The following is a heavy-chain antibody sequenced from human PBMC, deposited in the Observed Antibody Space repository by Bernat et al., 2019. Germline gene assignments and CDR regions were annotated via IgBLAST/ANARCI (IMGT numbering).Heavy chain of an antibody. V-gene: IGHV1-69*01. CDR3: ARDPRYCGGDCYYFDY. CDR2: IIPIFGTA. J-gene: IGHJ4*02. D-gene: IGHD2-21*01. CDR1: GGTFSSYA. Sequence: QVQLVQSGAEVKKPGSSVKVSCKASGGTFSSYAISWVRQAPGQGLEWRGGIIPIFGTANYAQKFQGRVTITADESTSTAYMELSSLRSENTAVYYCARDPRYCGGDCYYFDYWGQGTLVTVSS.